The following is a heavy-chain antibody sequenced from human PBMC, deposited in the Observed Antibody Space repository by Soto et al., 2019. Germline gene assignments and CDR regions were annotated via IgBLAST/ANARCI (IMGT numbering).Heavy chain of an antibody. Sequence: PSETLSLTCTVSRGSISGYYWSWVRQPPGKGLEWIVVVRYTGYTNYHPSLTSRVTISVDTSENLISLKLDSVTPADTAVYYCARDGTSWTTFDNWGPGTLLTVSS. J-gene: IGHJ4*02. CDR3: ARDGTSWTTFDN. CDR1: RGSISGYY. D-gene: IGHD6-13*01. V-gene: IGHV4-59*01. CDR2: VRYTGYT.